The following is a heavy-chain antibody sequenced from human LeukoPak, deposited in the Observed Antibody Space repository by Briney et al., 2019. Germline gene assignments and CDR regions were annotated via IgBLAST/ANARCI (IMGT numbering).Heavy chain of an antibody. V-gene: IGHV2-70*04. CDR3: ARIPTTVTAFDY. J-gene: IGHJ4*02. CDR2: IDWDDDK. CDR1: GFSLRTSGMR. D-gene: IGHD4-17*01. Sequence: SGPALVKPTQTLTLTCTFSGFSLRTSGMRVSWIRQPPGKALEWLARIDWDDDKFYSTSLETRLTISKDTSKNQVVLTMTSMDPVDTATYYCARIPTTVTAFDYWGQGTLVTVSS.